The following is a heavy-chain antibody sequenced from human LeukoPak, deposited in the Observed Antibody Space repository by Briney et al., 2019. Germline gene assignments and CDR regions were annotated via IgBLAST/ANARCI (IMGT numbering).Heavy chain of an antibody. CDR1: GYNFTRYW. V-gene: IGHV5-51*01. CDR3: ARQMGVASRKNYFDS. J-gene: IGHJ4*02. D-gene: IGHD5-12*01. Sequence: SGESLKISCQASGYNFTRYWIGWVRQMPGKGLEWMGVLYPRDSDTRYSPSFQGQVTFSADNSINTAYLQWSSLRASDTAIYYCARQMGVASRKNYFDSWGQGTLVTVSA. CDR2: LYPRDSDT.